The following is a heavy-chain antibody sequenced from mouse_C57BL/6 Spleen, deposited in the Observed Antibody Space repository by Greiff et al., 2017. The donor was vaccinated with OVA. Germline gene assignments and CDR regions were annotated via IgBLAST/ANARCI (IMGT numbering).Heavy chain of an antibody. CDR2: IWSGGST. D-gene: IGHD1-1*01. Sequence: VQLQQSGPGLVQPSQSLSITCTVSGFSLTSYGVHWVRQSPGKGLEWLGVIWSGGSTDYNAAFISRLSISKDNSKSQVFFKMNSMQADDTAIYYCARRSSRGYFDVWGTGTTVTVSS. V-gene: IGHV2-2*01. CDR1: GFSLTSYG. J-gene: IGHJ1*03. CDR3: ARRSSRGYFDV.